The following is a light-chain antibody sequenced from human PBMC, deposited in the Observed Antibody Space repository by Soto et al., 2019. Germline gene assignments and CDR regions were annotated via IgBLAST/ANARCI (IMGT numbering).Light chain of an antibody. Sequence: DIQMTQSPSSLSASLGDRVTITCRASQNIDNYLNWYQHKPGKAPKLLIYATSTLQSGVPSRFSGSGSGTDFTLTISSLQPEDFATYYCQQSYSTPRAFGQGTKV. J-gene: IGKJ1*01. CDR2: ATS. CDR1: QNIDNY. V-gene: IGKV1-39*01. CDR3: QQSYSTPRA.